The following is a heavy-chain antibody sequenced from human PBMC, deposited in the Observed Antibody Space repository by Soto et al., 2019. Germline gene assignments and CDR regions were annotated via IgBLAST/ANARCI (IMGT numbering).Heavy chain of an antibody. V-gene: IGHV1-46*01. CDR3: ATSVNSAMAFDY. J-gene: IGHJ4*02. Sequence: QVKLMQSGAEVKKPGASVRVSCKASGYTFTHYYIHWVRQAPGQGLEWMGIINPNGGITTYAQKFRAGFTMTRYTSTSTVYVELSSVRSEDSAVYYCATSVNSAMAFDYWGQGTLVAVSS. CDR1: GYTFTHYY. CDR2: INPNGGIT. D-gene: IGHD5-18*01.